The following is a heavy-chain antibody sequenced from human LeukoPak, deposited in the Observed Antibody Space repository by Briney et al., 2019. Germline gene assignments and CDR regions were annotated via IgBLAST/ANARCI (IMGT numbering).Heavy chain of an antibody. J-gene: IGHJ3*02. CDR3: ARDLSYYYDSSGHHAFDI. CDR2: IYYSGST. V-gene: IGHV4-59*01. D-gene: IGHD3-22*01. CDR1: GGSISSYY. Sequence: SETLSLTCTVSGGSISSYYWSWIRQPPGKGLEWIGYIYYSGSTNYNPSLKSRVTISVDTSKNQSSLKLSSVTAADTAVYYCARDLSYYYDSSGHHAFDIWGQGTMVTVSS.